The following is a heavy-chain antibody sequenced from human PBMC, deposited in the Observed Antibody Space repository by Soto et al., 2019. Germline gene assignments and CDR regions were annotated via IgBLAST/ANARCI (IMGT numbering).Heavy chain of an antibody. V-gene: IGHV3-66*01. Sequence: EVQLVESGGGLVQPGGSLRLSCAASGFTVSSNYMSWVRQAPGKGLEWVSVIYSGGSTYYADSVKGRFTISRDNSKNTMXXQMNSLRAEDTAVYYCAIRTYYYDSSGYYSHAFDIWGQGTMVTVSS. CDR3: AIRTYYYDSSGYYSHAFDI. CDR1: GFTVSSNY. J-gene: IGHJ3*02. CDR2: IYSGGST. D-gene: IGHD3-22*01.